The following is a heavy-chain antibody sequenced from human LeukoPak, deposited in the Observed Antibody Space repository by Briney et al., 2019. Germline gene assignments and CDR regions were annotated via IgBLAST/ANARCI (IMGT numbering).Heavy chain of an antibody. D-gene: IGHD6-6*01. Sequence: ASVKVSCKPSGYTFTAYYMHWVRQAPGQGREWMRWINTNTGGTYYAQGFQGRVTMTRDTSISTAYMELSSLTSDDTAMYYCARGAGSGIAVRHDWWGQGTLVTVSS. V-gene: IGHV1-2*02. J-gene: IGHJ4*02. CDR2: INTNTGGT. CDR3: ARGAGSGIAVRHDW. CDR1: GYTFTAYY.